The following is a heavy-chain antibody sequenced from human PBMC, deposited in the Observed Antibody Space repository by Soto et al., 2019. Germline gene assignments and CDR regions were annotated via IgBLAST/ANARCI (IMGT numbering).Heavy chain of an antibody. CDR3: ARDLLTGAGTNDY. Sequence: PXETRSLPCAVSGYSISSGYYWGWIRQPPGKGLEWIGSSYHSGSTYYNPSLKSRVTISVDTSKNQFSLKLSSVTAADTAVYYCARDLLTGAGTNDYWGQGTLVTVSS. CDR2: SYHSGST. J-gene: IGHJ4*02. D-gene: IGHD1-7*01. V-gene: IGHV4-38-2*02. CDR1: GYSISSGYY.